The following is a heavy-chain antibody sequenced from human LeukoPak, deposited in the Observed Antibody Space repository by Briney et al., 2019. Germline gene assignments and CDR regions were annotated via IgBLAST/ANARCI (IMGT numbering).Heavy chain of an antibody. V-gene: IGHV3-53*01. CDR3: ARAARLDNGFDI. Sequence: GGSLRLSCAASGFTVSSNYMSWVRQAPGKGLEWVSIIYSGGSTYYADSVKGRFTISRDESKNTLYLQMNSLRAEDTAVYYCARAARLDNGFDIWGQGTMVTVSS. CDR1: GFTVSSNY. CDR2: IYSGGST. J-gene: IGHJ3*02. D-gene: IGHD1-1*01.